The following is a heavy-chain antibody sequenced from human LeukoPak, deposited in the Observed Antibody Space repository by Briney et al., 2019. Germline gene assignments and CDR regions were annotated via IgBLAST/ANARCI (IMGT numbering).Heavy chain of an antibody. D-gene: IGHD2/OR15-2a*01. CDR2: IIPIFGTA. Sequence: SVKVSCKASGGTFISYAISWVRQAPGQGLEWMGGIIPIFGTANYAQKFQGRVAITADESTSTAYMELSSLRSEDTAVYYCARENILWVTSRYGMDVWGQGTTVTVSS. J-gene: IGHJ6*02. CDR3: ARENILWVTSRYGMDV. V-gene: IGHV1-69*13. CDR1: GGTFISYA.